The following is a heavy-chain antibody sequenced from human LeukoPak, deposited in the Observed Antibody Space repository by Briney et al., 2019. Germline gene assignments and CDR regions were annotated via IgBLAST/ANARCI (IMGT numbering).Heavy chain of an antibody. D-gene: IGHD3-22*01. Sequence: WGSLRLSCAASGFTFSSYEMNWVRQAPGKGLEWVSVIYSGGSTYYADSVKGRFTISRDNSKNTLYLQMNSLRAEDTAVYYCARGNYDIDAFDIWGQGTMVTVSS. CDR1: GFTFSSYE. CDR2: IYSGGST. J-gene: IGHJ3*02. CDR3: ARGNYDIDAFDI. V-gene: IGHV3-53*01.